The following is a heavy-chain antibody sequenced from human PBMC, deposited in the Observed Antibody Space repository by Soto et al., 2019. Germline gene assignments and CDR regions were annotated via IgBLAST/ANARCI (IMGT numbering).Heavy chain of an antibody. CDR3: ARDRHNPIVGSMHRRYFQY. CDR1: GGYFETDA. Sequence: LRVSCTASGGYFETDAMHWVRQDPGKWLEWVSGIWYDGSNKYYADSVKGRFTISRDNSRNTLYLQMNSLSPGDTALYFCARDRHNPIVGSMHRRYFQYWGQGSLVTVSS. CDR2: IWYDGSNK. D-gene: IGHD1-26*01. J-gene: IGHJ1*01. V-gene: IGHV3-33*01.